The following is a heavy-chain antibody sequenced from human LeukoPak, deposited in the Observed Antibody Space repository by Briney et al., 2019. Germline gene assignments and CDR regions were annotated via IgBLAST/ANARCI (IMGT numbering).Heavy chain of an antibody. CDR1: GGSFSGYY. D-gene: IGHD3-10*01. J-gene: IGHJ3*02. Sequence: SETLSLTCAVYGGSFSGYYWSWIRQPPGKGLEWIGRIYTSGSTNYNPSLKSRVTISVDTSKNQFSLKLSSVTAADTAVYYCARVYMVRGTYDAFDIWGQGTMVTVSS. V-gene: IGHV4-4*08. CDR2: IYTSGST. CDR3: ARVYMVRGTYDAFDI.